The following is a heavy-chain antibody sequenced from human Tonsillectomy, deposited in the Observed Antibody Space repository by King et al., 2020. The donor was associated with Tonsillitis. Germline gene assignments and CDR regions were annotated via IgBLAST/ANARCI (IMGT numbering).Heavy chain of an antibody. V-gene: IGHV3-9*01. CDR1: GFTFDDHA. D-gene: IGHD6-6*01. J-gene: IGHJ5*01. CDR2: ISWNSGSV. Sequence: VQLVESGGALVQPGRSLRLSCAASGFTFDDHAMHWVRQAPGKGLEWVSGISWNSGSVAYADSVKGRFTISRDNAKNSLYLQMNSLRAEDTALYYCAKDPDESIGVRSYNWFDSWGQGTLVTVS. CDR3: AKDPDESIGVRSYNWFDS.